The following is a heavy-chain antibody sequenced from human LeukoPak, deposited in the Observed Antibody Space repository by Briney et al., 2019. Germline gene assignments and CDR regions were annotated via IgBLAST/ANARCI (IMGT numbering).Heavy chain of an antibody. D-gene: IGHD3-22*01. CDR3: AKNSDFDSSGLSP. CDR2: IKSDGSST. J-gene: IGHJ5*02. Sequence: GGSLRLSCAASGFTFSNYWMHWVRQAPGKGPVWVSRIKSDGSSTRFADSVQGRFTISRDNGKNTLYLQMNSLRAEDTAVYYCAKNSDFDSSGLSPWGQGTMVTVSS. CDR1: GFTFSNYW. V-gene: IGHV3-74*01.